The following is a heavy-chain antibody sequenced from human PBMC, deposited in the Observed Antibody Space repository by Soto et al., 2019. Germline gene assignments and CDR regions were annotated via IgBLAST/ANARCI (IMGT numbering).Heavy chain of an antibody. CDR3: ARVVGGYYYGMDV. J-gene: IGHJ6*02. CDR1: GGSISSSNW. CDR2: IYHSGST. D-gene: IGHD2-2*01. Sequence: QVQLQESGPGLVKPSGTLSLTCAVSGGSISSSNWWSWVRQPPGKGLEWIGEIYHSGSTNYNPSLKRRVTISVDKTKNQFSLKLSSVTAADTAVYYCARVVGGYYYGMDVWGQGTTVTVSS. V-gene: IGHV4-4*02.